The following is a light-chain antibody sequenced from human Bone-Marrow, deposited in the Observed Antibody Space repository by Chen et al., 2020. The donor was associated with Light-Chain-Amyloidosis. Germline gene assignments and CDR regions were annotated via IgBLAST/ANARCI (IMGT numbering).Light chain of an antibody. CDR1: QSVTTY. Sequence: EIVLTQSPATLSLSPGERATLSFRASQSVTTYLAWYQQKPGQAPRLLIYDASNRASGIPARFSGSESGTDFTLTISGLEAEDFAVYYCQQRSNWPHTFGGGTKVEIK. J-gene: IGKJ4*01. V-gene: IGKV3-11*01. CDR3: QQRSNWPHT. CDR2: DAS.